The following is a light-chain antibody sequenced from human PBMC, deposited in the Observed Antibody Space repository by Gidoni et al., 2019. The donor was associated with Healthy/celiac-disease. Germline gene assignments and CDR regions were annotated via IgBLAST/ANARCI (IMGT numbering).Light chain of an antibody. CDR1: QSVSSNF. CDR3: QQFDYSSWT. CDR2: GTS. J-gene: IGKJ1*01. V-gene: IGKV3-20*01. Sequence: EIVLTQSPGTLSLSPGQRATLSCRASQSVSSNFLDWYQQKPGQAPRLLIYGTSNRATGIPDRFGGSGSGTEFSLTINRLEPEDSAVYYCQQFDYSSWTFXXXTKVEIK.